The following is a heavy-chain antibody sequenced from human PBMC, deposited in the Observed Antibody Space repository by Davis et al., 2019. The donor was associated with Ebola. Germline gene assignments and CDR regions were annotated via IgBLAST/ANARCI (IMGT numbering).Heavy chain of an antibody. Sequence: AASVKVSCKAPGYSFTSYYMHWVRQAPGQGLEWMGLINPSAGSTSYAQKFQGRVTMTRDTSTRTVYMELSSLRSEDTAVYYCARGGIAVADSYGMDVWGQGTTVTVSS. V-gene: IGHV1-46*01. J-gene: IGHJ6*02. CDR1: GYSFTSYY. CDR2: INPSAGST. CDR3: ARGGIAVADSYGMDV. D-gene: IGHD6-19*01.